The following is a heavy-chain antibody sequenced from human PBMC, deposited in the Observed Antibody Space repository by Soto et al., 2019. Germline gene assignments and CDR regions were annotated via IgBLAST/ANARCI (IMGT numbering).Heavy chain of an antibody. Sequence: SETPSLTCVVSGGSIGSNWWSWVRQPPGKGLEWIGEISHVGSTNYNPSLKSRVTISVDKSKYQFSLNLNSVTAADTAVYYCARVADVMDVWGRGTTVTVSS. V-gene: IGHV4-4*02. J-gene: IGHJ6*01. CDR2: ISHVGST. CDR3: ARVADVMDV. CDR1: GGSIGSNW. D-gene: IGHD6-19*01.